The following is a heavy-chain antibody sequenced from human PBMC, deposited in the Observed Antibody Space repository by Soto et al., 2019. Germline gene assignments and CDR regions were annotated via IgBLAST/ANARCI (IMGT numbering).Heavy chain of an antibody. V-gene: IGHV1-3*01. CDR3: ARGQDSGSWIIDH. CDR1: GYTFSSYA. D-gene: IGHD6-13*01. CDR2: NNAGNGDT. Sequence: QVQLVQSATEVKKLGASVKVSCKASGYTFSSYALHWVRQAPGQRLEWMGCNNAGNGDTRYSQKFQDRVTITRDTSASTVYMEVSSLRSEDTAVYYCARGQDSGSWIIDHWGQGTLVTVSS. J-gene: IGHJ4*02.